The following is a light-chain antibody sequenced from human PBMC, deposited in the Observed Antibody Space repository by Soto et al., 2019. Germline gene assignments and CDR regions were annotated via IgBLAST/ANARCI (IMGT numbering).Light chain of an antibody. J-gene: IGKJ1*01. CDR1: QSISSY. CDR2: AAS. CDR3: QQSYSTPQT. V-gene: IGKV1-39*01. Sequence: DIQMTQSPSSLSASVGDRVTITCRESQSISSYLNWYQQKPGKAPKLLIYAASSLQSGVPSRFSGSGSGTAFTLTISSLQPEDFATYYCQQSYSTPQTFGQGTKVEIK.